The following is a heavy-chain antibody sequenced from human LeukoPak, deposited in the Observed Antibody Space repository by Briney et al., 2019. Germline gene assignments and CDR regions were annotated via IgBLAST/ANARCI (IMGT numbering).Heavy chain of an antibody. J-gene: IGHJ4*02. CDR2: ISGSGGST. Sequence: GGSLRLSCAASGFTFSSYAMSWVRQAPGKGLEWVSAISGSGGSTYYADSVEGRFTISRDNSKNTLYLQMNSLRAEDTAVYYCAKDGWNYPYYFDYWGQGTLVTVSS. CDR1: GFTFSSYA. V-gene: IGHV3-23*01. CDR3: AKDGWNYPYYFDY. D-gene: IGHD1-7*01.